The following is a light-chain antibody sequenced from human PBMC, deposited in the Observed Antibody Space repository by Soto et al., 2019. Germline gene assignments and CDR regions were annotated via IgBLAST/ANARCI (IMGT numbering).Light chain of an antibody. CDR2: GAS. J-gene: IGKJ1*01. CDR3: QQYGSSPTWT. CDR1: QSVSNNY. Sequence: EIVLTQSPGTLYLSPGERATLSCRASQSVSNNYLAWYQQKPGQAPRLLIYGASSRATGIPDRFTGSGSGTDFTLTISRLEPEDFAVFYCQQYGSSPTWTFGQGTKGEI. V-gene: IGKV3-20*01.